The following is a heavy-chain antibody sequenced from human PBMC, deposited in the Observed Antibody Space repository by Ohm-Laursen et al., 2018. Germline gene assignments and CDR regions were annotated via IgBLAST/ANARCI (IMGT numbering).Heavy chain of an antibody. V-gene: IGHV3-7*01. CDR2: IKQGGSDK. D-gene: IGHD2-21*01. CDR3: ARYFSGDDDIRRHAY. CDR1: GFTFSSYG. J-gene: IGHJ4*02. Sequence: GSLRLSCTASGFTFSSYGVHWIRQAPGKGLEWVASIKQGGSDKYYVDSVRGRFTISRDNAQNSLFLQMNSLSAEDTAVYYCARYFSGDDDIRRHAYWGQGTLVTVSS.